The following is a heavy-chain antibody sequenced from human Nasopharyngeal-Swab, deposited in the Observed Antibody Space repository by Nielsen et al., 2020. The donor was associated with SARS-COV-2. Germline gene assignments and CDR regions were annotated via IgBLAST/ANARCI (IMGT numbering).Heavy chain of an antibody. V-gene: IGHV3-33*01. Sequence: VRQAPGKGLEWVAVIWYDGSNKYYADSVKGRFTISRDNSKNTLYLQMNGLRAEDTAVYYCARDPSYDSSGFRVWGQGTMVTVSS. J-gene: IGHJ3*01. CDR2: IWYDGSNK. CDR3: ARDPSYDSSGFRV. D-gene: IGHD3-22*01.